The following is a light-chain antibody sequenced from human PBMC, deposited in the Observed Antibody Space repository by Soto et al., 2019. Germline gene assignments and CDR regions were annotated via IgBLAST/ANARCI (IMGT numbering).Light chain of an antibody. J-gene: IGKJ3*01. CDR1: QSVSSSS. Sequence: EIVLTQSPGTLSLSPGERATLSCRASQSVSSSSLAWYQHKPGQAPRLLIYDASSRATGIPDRFSGSGSGTDFTLTISRLEPEDFAEYYCQQYGNSPLTFGPGTKVDIK. CDR3: QQYGNSPLT. CDR2: DAS. V-gene: IGKV3-20*01.